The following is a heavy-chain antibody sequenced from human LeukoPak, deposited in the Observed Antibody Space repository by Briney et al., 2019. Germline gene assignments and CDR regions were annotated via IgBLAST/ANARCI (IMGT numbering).Heavy chain of an antibody. V-gene: IGHV3-30*02. J-gene: IGHJ4*02. CDR1: GFTFRKYG. Sequence: GGSLRLSCAASGFTFRKYGRHCVRQAPGKVLEWVTFIRNDGSDKYYADSVKGRFTISRDSSKNTVYVQMHSLRPEDTAVYYCAGDFNWGFDYWGQGTLVTVSS. D-gene: IGHD7-27*01. CDR3: AGDFNWGFDY. CDR2: IRNDGSDK.